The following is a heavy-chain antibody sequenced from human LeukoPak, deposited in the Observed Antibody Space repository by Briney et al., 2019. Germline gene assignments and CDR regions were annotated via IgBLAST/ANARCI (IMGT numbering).Heavy chain of an antibody. CDR1: GFTFSTHS. V-gene: IGHV3-21*01. D-gene: IGHD2-8*01. J-gene: IGHJ4*02. Sequence: GGSLRLSCRTSGFTFSTHSMNWVRQAPGKGLEWVASSRSYSGDIYYADSVKGRFTISRDNAKNTLYLHMHSLSEDHTAIYYCARATEMDWGQGPLVTVSS. CDR3: ARATEMD. CDR2: SRSYSGDI.